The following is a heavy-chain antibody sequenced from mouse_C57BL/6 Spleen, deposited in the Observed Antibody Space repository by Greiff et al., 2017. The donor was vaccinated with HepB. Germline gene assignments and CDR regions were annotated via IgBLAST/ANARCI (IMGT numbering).Heavy chain of an antibody. Sequence: EVQLQQSGPELVKPGASVKMSCKASGYTFTDYNMHWVKQSHGKSLEWIGYINPNNGGTSYNQKFKGKATLTVNKSSSTAYMELRSLTSEDSAVYYCASWGLTGDWYFDVWGTGTTVTVSS. CDR3: ASWGLTGDWYFDV. CDR2: INPNNGGT. CDR1: GYTFTDYN. V-gene: IGHV1-22*01. J-gene: IGHJ1*03. D-gene: IGHD4-1*01.